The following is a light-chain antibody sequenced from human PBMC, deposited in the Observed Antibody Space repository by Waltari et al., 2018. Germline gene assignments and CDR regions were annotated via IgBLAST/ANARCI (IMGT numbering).Light chain of an antibody. V-gene: IGKV3-11*01. CDR2: DAS. CDR3: QQRSNWPSFT. J-gene: IGKJ3*01. Sequence: EIVLTQSPATLSLYPGERATLSCRASQSVHSYEALYQQTPGQAPRLLACDASNRATGIPARFSGSESGTDFTLTISTLEPEDFAVYYCQQRSNWPSFTFGPGTKVDIK. CDR1: QSVHSY.